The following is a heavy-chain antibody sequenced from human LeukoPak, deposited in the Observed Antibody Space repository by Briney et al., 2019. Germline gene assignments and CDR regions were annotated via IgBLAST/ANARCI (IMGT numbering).Heavy chain of an antibody. CDR3: TRDVSQSSSWYGEFDY. D-gene: IGHD6-13*01. J-gene: IGHJ4*02. V-gene: IGHV3-74*03. Sequence: PGGSLRLSCAASGFSFSNHWMHWVRQVPGKGLVWVSRINSDGSSTTYADSVKGRFTISRDNAKNTLYLQMNSQRDEDTAVYYCTRDVSQSSSWYGEFDYWGQGTQVTVSS. CDR1: GFSFSNHW. CDR2: INSDGSST.